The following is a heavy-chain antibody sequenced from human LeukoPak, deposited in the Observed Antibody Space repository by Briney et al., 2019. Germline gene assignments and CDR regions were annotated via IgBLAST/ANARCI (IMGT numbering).Heavy chain of an antibody. CDR2: IYYSGST. V-gene: IGHV4-59*01. CDR3: AREKYRGYPQSYYFDY. D-gene: IGHD5-12*01. CDR1: GGSISSYY. Sequence: SETLSLTCTVSGGSISSYYWSWIRQPPGKGLEWIGYIYYSGSTNYNPSLRRRVTLSVDTYKIQFSVKLRSVTAADRAVYYCAREKYRGYPQSYYFDYWGQGTLVTVSS. J-gene: IGHJ4*02.